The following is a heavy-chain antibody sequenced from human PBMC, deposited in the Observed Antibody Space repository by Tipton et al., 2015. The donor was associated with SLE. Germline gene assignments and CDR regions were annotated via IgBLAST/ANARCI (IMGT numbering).Heavy chain of an antibody. J-gene: IGHJ5*02. CDR3: ARDFRADGNWFDP. D-gene: IGHD5-24*01. CDR2: INNNGNT. CDR1: GGSISSYY. Sequence: TLSLTCTVSGGSISSYYWSWIRQPPGKGLEWIGYINNNGNTNYNPSLKSRVTTSVDTSKNQLSLKLTSVTAADTAVYYCARDFRADGNWFDPWGQGTLVTVSS. V-gene: IGHV4-4*08.